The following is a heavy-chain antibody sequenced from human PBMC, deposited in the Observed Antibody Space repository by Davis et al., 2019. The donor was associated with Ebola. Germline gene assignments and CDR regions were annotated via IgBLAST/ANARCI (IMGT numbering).Heavy chain of an antibody. Sequence: GGSLRLSCAASGFAFRSYGMHWVRQAPGKGLEWVAFIQNDGTNKYYADSVKGRFAVPRDNSKDTLFLQVNSLRAADTAVYFCAKDGQVGTTEGTYLDYWGQGTLVTVSS. D-gene: IGHD5-12*01. CDR1: GFAFRSYG. CDR3: AKDGQVGTTEGTYLDY. V-gene: IGHV3-30*02. CDR2: IQNDGTNK. J-gene: IGHJ4*02.